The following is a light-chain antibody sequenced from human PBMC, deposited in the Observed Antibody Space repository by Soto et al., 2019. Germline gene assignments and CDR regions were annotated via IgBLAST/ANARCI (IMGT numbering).Light chain of an antibody. V-gene: IGLV1-44*01. CDR3: AAWDDSLNGHGV. J-gene: IGLJ2*01. CDR1: SSNIGSNT. CDR2: SNN. Sequence: QLVLTQPPSASGTPGPRVTISCSGSSSNIGSNTVNWYQQLPGTAPKLLIYSNNQRPSGVPDRFSGSKSGTSASLAISGLQSEDEADYYCAAWDDSLNGHGVFGGGTKLTVL.